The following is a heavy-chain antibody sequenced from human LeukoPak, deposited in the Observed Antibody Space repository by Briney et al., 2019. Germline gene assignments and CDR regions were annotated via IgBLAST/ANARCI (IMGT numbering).Heavy chain of an antibody. CDR1: GGTFSSYA. Sequence: ASVKVSCKASGGTFSSYAISWVRQAPGQGLEWMGGIIPIFGTANYAQKFRGRVTITADKSTRTAYMELSSLRSEDTAVYYCARRSISSWFDYFDSWGQGTLVTVSS. J-gene: IGHJ4*02. V-gene: IGHV1-69*06. D-gene: IGHD6-13*01. CDR3: ARRSISSWFDYFDS. CDR2: IIPIFGTA.